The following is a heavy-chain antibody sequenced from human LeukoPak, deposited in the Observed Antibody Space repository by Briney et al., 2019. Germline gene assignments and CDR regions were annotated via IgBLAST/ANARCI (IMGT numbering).Heavy chain of an antibody. CDR1: GFTFSSYA. D-gene: IGHD2-2*01. J-gene: IGHJ6*03. Sequence: PGGSLRLSCAASGFTFSSYAMSWVRQAPGKGLEWVSAISGSGGSTYYADSVKGRFTISRDNSKNTLFLQMNSLRVEDTAVHYCATLPAAGDYYYYYYMDVWGKGTTVTVSS. V-gene: IGHV3-23*01. CDR3: ATLPAAGDYYYYYYMDV. CDR2: ISGSGGST.